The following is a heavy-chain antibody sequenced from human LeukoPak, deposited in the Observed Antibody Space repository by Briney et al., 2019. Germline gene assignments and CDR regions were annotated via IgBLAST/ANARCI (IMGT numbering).Heavy chain of an antibody. Sequence: PGGSLRLSCAASGFTFSNYGMHWVRPARGKGLEWVALISYDGVNKYYADSVKGRFTISRDNSKDTLYLRMNSLRVEDTALYYCAKLRELVTYYYYYGLDVWGQGTTVTVSS. CDR3: AKLRELVTYYYYYGLDV. D-gene: IGHD1-1*01. V-gene: IGHV3-30*18. CDR1: GFTFSNYG. CDR2: ISYDGVNK. J-gene: IGHJ6*02.